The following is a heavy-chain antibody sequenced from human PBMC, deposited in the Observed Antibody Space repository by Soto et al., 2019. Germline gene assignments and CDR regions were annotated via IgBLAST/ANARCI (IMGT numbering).Heavy chain of an antibody. CDR3: ARDKIPGLFDY. CDR2: INYSGTS. J-gene: IGHJ4*02. D-gene: IGHD2-21*01. CDR1: GGSISDDTYY. Sequence: SETLSLTCTVSGGSISDDTYYWGWIRQPPGKGLEWIGSINYSGTSTYNPSLKSRVTISVDTSKKQLSLKLTSVTATDTAVYYCARDKIPGLFDYWGQGTLVTVSS. V-gene: IGHV4-39*02.